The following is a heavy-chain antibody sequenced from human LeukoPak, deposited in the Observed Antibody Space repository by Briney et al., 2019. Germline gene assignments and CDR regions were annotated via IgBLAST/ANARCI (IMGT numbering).Heavy chain of an antibody. CDR3: ARDDLGLVTMVRGVPNWFDP. V-gene: IGHV1-18*01. Sequence: ASVKVSCKASGYTFTSYGISWVRQAPGQGLEWMGWISAYNGNTNYAQKLQGRVTMTTDTSTSTAYMELRSLRSDDTAVYYCARDDLGLVTMVRGVPNWFDPWGQGTLVTVSS. CDR2: ISAYNGNT. D-gene: IGHD3-10*01. J-gene: IGHJ5*02. CDR1: GYTFTSYG.